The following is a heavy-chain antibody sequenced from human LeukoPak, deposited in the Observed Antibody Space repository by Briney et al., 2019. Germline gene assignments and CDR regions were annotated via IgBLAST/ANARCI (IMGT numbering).Heavy chain of an antibody. CDR3: ARDLKMTTAGTYYYNGMDV. CDR1: GFTFSPYT. J-gene: IGHJ6*02. D-gene: IGHD6-13*01. V-gene: IGHV3-21*01. CDR2: ISSSSINI. Sequence: GGSLRLSCAASGFTFSPYTMNWVSQAPGKGLEWVSSISSSSINIYYADSVKGRFTISRDNAKNSLYLQMNNLRAEDTAVYYCARDLKMTTAGTYYYNGMDVWGQGTTVTVSS.